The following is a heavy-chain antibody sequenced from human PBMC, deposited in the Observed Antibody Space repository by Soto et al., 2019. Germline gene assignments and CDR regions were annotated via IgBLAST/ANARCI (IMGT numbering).Heavy chain of an antibody. Sequence: PGECLKISCKGSGYSFTSYWISWVRQMPGKGLEWMGRIDPSDSYTNYSPSFQGHVTISADKSISTAYLQWSSLKASDTAMYYCARQVTFTANGPPVFDPWGQGTLLTVSS. CDR2: IDPSDSYT. V-gene: IGHV5-10-1*01. J-gene: IGHJ5*02. CDR3: ARQVTFTANGPPVFDP. D-gene: IGHD5-18*01. CDR1: GYSFTSYW.